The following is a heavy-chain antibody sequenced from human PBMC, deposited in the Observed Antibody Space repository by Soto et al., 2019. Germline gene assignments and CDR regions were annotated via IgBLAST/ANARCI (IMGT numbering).Heavy chain of an antibody. CDR3: AHSWRTYYYDSSGYYYHAFDI. J-gene: IGHJ3*02. CDR1: GFSLSTSGVG. Sequence: GSGPTLVNPTQTLTLTCTFSGFSLSTSGVGVGWIRQPPGKALEWLALIYWDDDKRYSPSLKSRLTITKDTSKNQVVLTMTNMDPVDTATYYCAHSWRTYYYDSSGYYYHAFDIWGQGTMVTVSS. D-gene: IGHD3-22*01. V-gene: IGHV2-5*02. CDR2: IYWDDDK.